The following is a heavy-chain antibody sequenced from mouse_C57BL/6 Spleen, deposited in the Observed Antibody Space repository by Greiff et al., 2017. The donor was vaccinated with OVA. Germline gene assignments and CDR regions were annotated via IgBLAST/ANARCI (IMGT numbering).Heavy chain of an antibody. CDR1: GFTFSDFY. CDR2: SRNKANDYTT. CDR3: ARDEYPEEAMDY. Sequence: EVKLQESGGGLVQSGRSLRLSCATSGFTFSDFYMEWVRQAPGKGLEWIAASRNKANDYTTEYSASVKVRFIGSRDTSQSILYLQMNALRAEDTASYYCARDEYPEEAMDYWGQGTSVTVSS. D-gene: IGHD5-1-1*01. J-gene: IGHJ4*01. V-gene: IGHV7-1*01.